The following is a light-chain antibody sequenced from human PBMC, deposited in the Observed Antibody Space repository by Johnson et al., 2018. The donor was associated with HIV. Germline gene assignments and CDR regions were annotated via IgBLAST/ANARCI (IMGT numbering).Light chain of an antibody. V-gene: IGLV1-51*01. CDR2: DNN. CDR3: GTWDSSLSGDV. Sequence: QSVLTQPPSVSAAPGQKVTISCSGSSSNIGNNYVSWYQQLPGTAPKLLIYDNNKRPSGIPDRLSGSKSGTSATLGITGLQTGDEADYYCGTWDSSLSGDVCGTGTRVTVL. CDR1: SSNIGNNY. J-gene: IGLJ1*01.